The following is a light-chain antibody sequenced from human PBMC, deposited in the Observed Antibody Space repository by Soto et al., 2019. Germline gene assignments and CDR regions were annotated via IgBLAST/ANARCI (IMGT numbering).Light chain of an antibody. CDR2: NND. CDR1: GSNFGSNT. J-gene: IGLJ1*01. CDR3: AAWDDRLKGYV. Sequence: QSVLTQPPSASGTPGHRVTISCSGSGSNFGSNTVNWYQHLPGTAPKLLTYNNDQRPSGVPDRFSGSKSGTSASLAISGLQSDDEADYYCAAWDDRLKGYVFGTGTKLTVL. V-gene: IGLV1-44*01.